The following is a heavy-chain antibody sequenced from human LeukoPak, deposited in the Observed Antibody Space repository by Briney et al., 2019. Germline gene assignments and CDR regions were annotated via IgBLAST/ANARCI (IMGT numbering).Heavy chain of an antibody. CDR2: INSSRSYI. Sequence: PGGSLRLSCAASGFTFSSHSMNWVRQAPGKGRECVSYINSSRSYIFYADSVKGRFNISRDNAKHALYLQMHRLRGEDTAVYLSARDPYCGGDCYPEYFQHWGQGTLVTASS. CDR3: ARDPYCGGDCYPEYFQH. V-gene: IGHV3-21*01. J-gene: IGHJ1*01. CDR1: GFTFSSHS. D-gene: IGHD2-21*02.